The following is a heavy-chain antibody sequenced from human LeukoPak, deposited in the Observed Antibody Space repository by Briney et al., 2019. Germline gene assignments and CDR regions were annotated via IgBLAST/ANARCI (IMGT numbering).Heavy chain of an antibody. J-gene: IGHJ4*01. CDR1: GYTFTTYA. CDR2: INAGNGNT. D-gene: IGHD5-18*01. V-gene: IGHV1-3*03. CDR3: ARDHGYNYVYSFDS. Sequence: GGSVKVSCKASGYTFTTYAMHWVRQAPGQRLEWIGWINAGNGNTKYSQESQGRVTITRDTSASTAYMELCSLRSEDMAIYYCARDHGYNYVYSFDSWGQGTPVTVSS.